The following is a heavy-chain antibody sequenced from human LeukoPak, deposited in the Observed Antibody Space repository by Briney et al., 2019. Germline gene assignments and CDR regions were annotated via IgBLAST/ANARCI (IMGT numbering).Heavy chain of an antibody. CDR3: ASIAVAGEPFDY. J-gene: IGHJ4*02. V-gene: IGHV3-11*01. Sequence: KPGGSLRLSCAAYGFTFSDYYMSWIRQAPGKGLEWVSYISSSGSTIYYADSAKGRFTISRDNAKNSLYLQMHSLRAEDTAVYYCASIAVAGEPFDYWGQGTLVTVSS. CDR1: GFTFSDYY. D-gene: IGHD6-19*01. CDR2: ISSSGSTI.